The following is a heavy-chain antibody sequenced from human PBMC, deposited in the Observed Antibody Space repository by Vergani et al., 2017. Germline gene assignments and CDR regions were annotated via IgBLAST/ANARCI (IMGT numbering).Heavy chain of an antibody. CDR1: GYYIRRGYY. CDR2: ISHSGYT. Sequence: QVQLQESGPGLVKPSETLSLTCGVSGYYIRRGYYWGWIRQPPGKGLEWIGSISHSGYTFYSPSLKSRVSMSVDTSKNQFSLRVNSVTAADTAVYYCVRDPWESGGPYSGCWGRGTLVSVSS. V-gene: IGHV4-38-2*02. CDR3: VRDPWESGGPYSGC. J-gene: IGHJ4*02. D-gene: IGHD2-15*01.